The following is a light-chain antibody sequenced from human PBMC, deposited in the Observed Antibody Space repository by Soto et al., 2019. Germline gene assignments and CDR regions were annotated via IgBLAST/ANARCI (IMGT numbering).Light chain of an antibody. J-gene: IGKJ1*01. CDR2: WAS. Sequence: DIVMTQSPDSLAVSLGERATINCKSSQSVLYSPNNKNYLAWYQQKPGQPSNLLIYWASTRESGVPDRFSGSGSGTDFTLTISSLQAEDVAVYYCQQYYSTPPAFGQGTKVEIK. V-gene: IGKV4-1*01. CDR1: QSVLYSPNNKNY. CDR3: QQYYSTPPA.